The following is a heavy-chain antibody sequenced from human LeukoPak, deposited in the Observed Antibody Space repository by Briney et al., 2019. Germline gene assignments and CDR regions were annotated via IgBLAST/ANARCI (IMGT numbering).Heavy chain of an antibody. Sequence: GASVKVSCKASGYTFTGYYMHWVRQAPGQGLEWMGWINPNSGGTNYAQKFQGRVTMTRDTSISTAYMELSSLRSEDTAVYYCARVERYSYGYFNYWGQGTLVTVSS. CDR2: INPNSGGT. V-gene: IGHV1-2*02. CDR1: GYTFTGYY. J-gene: IGHJ4*02. D-gene: IGHD5-18*01. CDR3: ARVERYSYGYFNY.